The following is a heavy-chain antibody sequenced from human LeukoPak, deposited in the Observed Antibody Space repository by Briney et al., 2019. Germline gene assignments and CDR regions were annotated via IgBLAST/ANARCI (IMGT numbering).Heavy chain of an antibody. J-gene: IGHJ4*02. CDR1: GFTFSSYS. V-gene: IGHV3-21*01. CDR3: ASWAQSDSHIPIAAAGTDDY. D-gene: IGHD6-13*01. CDR2: ISSSSSYI. Sequence: GGSLRLSCAASGFTFSSYSMNWVRQAPGKGLEWVSSISSSSSYIYYADSVKGRFTISRDNAKNSLYLQMNSLRAEDTAVYYCASWAQSDSHIPIAAAGTDDYWGQGTLVTVSS.